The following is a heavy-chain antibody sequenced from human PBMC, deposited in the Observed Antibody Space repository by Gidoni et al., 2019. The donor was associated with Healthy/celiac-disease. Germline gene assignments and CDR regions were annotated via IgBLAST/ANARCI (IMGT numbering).Heavy chain of an antibody. CDR3: AKTQWELLRLDY. J-gene: IGHJ4*02. Sequence: QVQLVESGGGVVQPGRSLRLYCAASGFTFSSYGMHWVRQAPGKGLEWVAVISYDGSNKYYADSVKGRFTISRDNSKNTLYLQMNSLRAEDTAVYYCAKTQWELLRLDYWGQGTLVTVSS. CDR1: GFTFSSYG. CDR2: ISYDGSNK. V-gene: IGHV3-30*18. D-gene: IGHD1-26*01.